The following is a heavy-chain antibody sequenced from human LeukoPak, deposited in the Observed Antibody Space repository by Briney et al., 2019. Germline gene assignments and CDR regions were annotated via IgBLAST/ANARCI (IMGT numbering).Heavy chain of an antibody. Sequence: SETLSLTCAVYGGSFSGYYWSWIRQPPGKGLEWIGEINHSGSTNYNPSLKSRVTISVDTSKNQFSLKLSSVTAADTAVYYCARGNRIPHSRWYNWFDPWGQGTLVTVSS. J-gene: IGHJ5*02. CDR2: INHSGST. CDR3: ARGNRIPHSRWYNWFDP. D-gene: IGHD6-13*01. V-gene: IGHV4-34*01. CDR1: GGSFSGYY.